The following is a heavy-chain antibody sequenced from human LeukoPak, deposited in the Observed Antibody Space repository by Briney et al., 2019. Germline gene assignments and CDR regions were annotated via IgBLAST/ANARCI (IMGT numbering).Heavy chain of an antibody. Sequence: PGGSLRLSCVVSGFTFSNYEMNWVRQAPGKGLEWVSYISSSGSTTYYADSVKGRFTISRDHSKNTLWLQMNSLRAEDTAVYYCARVRFSYSSGFSYFFDCWGQGTLVTVSS. CDR2: ISSSGSTT. D-gene: IGHD6-25*01. J-gene: IGHJ4*02. CDR1: GFTFSNYE. CDR3: ARVRFSYSSGFSYFFDC. V-gene: IGHV3-48*03.